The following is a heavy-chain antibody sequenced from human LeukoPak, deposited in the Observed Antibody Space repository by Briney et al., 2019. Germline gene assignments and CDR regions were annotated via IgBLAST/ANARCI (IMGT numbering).Heavy chain of an antibody. CDR2: ISYDANIGSNK. Sequence: GGSLRPSCATSGFTFSRYAMHWVRQAPGKGLEWVALISYDANIGSNKYYADSVKGRFTISRDNSKNTLYLQMNSLRAEDTAVYYCARRESVVVVAASFDYWGQGTLVTVSS. V-gene: IGHV3-30-3*01. CDR1: GFTFSRYA. D-gene: IGHD2-15*01. CDR3: ARRESVVVVAASFDY. J-gene: IGHJ4*02.